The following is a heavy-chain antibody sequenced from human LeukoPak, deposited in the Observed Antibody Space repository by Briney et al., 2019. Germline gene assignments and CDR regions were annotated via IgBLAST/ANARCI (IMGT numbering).Heavy chain of an antibody. V-gene: IGHV3-21*01. Sequence: GGSLRLSCAASGFTFTGYSMNWVRQVPGKGLEWVSSISSSSTYIYYADSVKGRFTISRDNAKNSVFLQMNSLRVEDTAVYYCVRRLTGNYHFDFWGQGTLVTVSS. CDR2: ISSSSTYI. CDR1: GFTFTGYS. D-gene: IGHD1-7*01. CDR3: VRRLTGNYHFDF. J-gene: IGHJ4*02.